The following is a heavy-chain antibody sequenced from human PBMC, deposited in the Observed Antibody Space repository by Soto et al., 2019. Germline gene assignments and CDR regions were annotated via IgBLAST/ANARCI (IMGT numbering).Heavy chain of an antibody. CDR1: GFTFNIFG. J-gene: IGHJ4*02. D-gene: IGHD5-12*01. CDR2: ISNDGTNK. V-gene: IGHV3-30*18. CDR3: AKGSTRWLESLLHY. Sequence: WGSLRLSCAASGFTFNIFGMRWFGQAPGKGLEWVALISNDGTNKYYADSVRGRFTISRDSSKNTVFLQMDSLRADDTAVYYCAKGSTRWLESLLHYWGQGTLVTVSS.